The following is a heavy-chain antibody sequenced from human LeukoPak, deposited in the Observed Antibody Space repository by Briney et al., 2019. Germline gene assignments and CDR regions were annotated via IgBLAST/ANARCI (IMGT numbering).Heavy chain of an antibody. CDR1: GFTFSSYA. V-gene: IGHV3-23*01. Sequence: QPGGSLRLSCAASGFTFSSYAICWVRQAPGKRLEWVSTISGSGGSTYYAHSVKGRFTIARDNSKNTLYLQMNSMRAEDTAVYYCAKDSLPDWLLTPYFDYWGQGTLVTVSS. J-gene: IGHJ4*02. D-gene: IGHD3-9*01. CDR3: AKDSLPDWLLTPYFDY. CDR2: ISGSGGST.